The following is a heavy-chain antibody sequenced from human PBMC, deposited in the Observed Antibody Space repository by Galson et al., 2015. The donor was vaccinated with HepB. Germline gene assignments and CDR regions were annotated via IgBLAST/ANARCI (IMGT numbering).Heavy chain of an antibody. V-gene: IGHV3-33*04. Sequence: SLRLSCAASGNTFSSHGMHWVRQAPGKGLEWVALIWYDGSKDYYADSVKGRFAVSRDNFNNILYLQMNSLRAEDTAVYYCARYYGNYRAFDYWGQGTLVIVSS. CDR1: GNTFSSHG. CDR3: ARYYGNYRAFDY. J-gene: IGHJ4*02. D-gene: IGHD4-11*01. CDR2: IWYDGSKD.